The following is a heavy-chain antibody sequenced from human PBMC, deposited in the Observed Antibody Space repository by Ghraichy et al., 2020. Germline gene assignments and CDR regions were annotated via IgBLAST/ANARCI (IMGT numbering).Heavy chain of an antibody. J-gene: IGHJ6*02. Sequence: SVKVSCKASGGTFSSYAISWVRQAPGQGLEWMGGIIPIFGTANYAQKFQGRVTITADESTSTAYMELSSLRSEDTAVYYCARGGRGDFWSGYYPLASYYYGMDVWGQGTTVTVSS. CDR1: GGTFSSYA. CDR2: IIPIFGTA. V-gene: IGHV1-69*13. D-gene: IGHD3-3*01. CDR3: ARGGRGDFWSGYYPLASYYYGMDV.